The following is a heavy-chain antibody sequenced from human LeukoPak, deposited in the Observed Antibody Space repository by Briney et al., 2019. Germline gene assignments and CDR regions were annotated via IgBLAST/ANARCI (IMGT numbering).Heavy chain of an antibody. J-gene: IGHJ3*02. CDR2: IYYSGRT. D-gene: IGHD6-13*01. V-gene: IGHV4-39*01. Sequence: PSETLSLTCTVSGGSISSSTYYWGWVRQPPGKGLEWIRRIYYSGRTYYSPSLKSRLTISVDTSKNQFSLKLSSVTAADTAVYYCARHPGITAAGTGFDIWGQGTMVTVSS. CDR3: ARHPGITAAGTGFDI. CDR1: GGSISSSTYY.